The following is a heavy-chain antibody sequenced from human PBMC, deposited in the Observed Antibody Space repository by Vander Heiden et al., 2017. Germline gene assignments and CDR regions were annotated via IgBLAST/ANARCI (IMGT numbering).Heavy chain of an antibody. CDR1: GYTLTKYG. CDR2: ITASGIIL. CDR3: VKDLDYCAGGNCNPRWNFDV. Sequence: VQLLASRGTVVQLAWAVRPTCAATGYTLTKYGMIWFRQTPRKGLEWFSGITASGIILHHEDSVKGRFTISRDNSKKTQYLQRNSLRAEDTAIYYCVKDLDYCAGGNCNPRWNFDVWGRGTLVTVSS. V-gene: IGHV3-23*01. D-gene: IGHD2-15*01. J-gene: IGHJ2*01.